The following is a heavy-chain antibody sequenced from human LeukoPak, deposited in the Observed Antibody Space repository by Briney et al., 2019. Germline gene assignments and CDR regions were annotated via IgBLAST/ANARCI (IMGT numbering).Heavy chain of an antibody. D-gene: IGHD2/OR15-2a*01. CDR1: GFTVSSNC. V-gene: IGHV3-66*02. CDR3: ARSSFPTFPLFDY. J-gene: IGHJ4*02. CDR2: IYSGGST. Sequence: GGSLRLSCAASGFTVSSNCMSWVRQAPGKGLEWVSVIYSGGSTYHADSVKGRFTISRDNSKNTLYLQMNSLRAEDTAVYYCARSSFPTFPLFDYWGQGTLVTVSS.